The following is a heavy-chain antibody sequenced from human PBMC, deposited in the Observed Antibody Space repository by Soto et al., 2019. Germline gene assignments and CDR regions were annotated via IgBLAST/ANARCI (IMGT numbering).Heavy chain of an antibody. J-gene: IGHJ3*02. Sequence: PGGSLRLSCTASGFTFGDYAMSWFRQAPGKGLEWVGFIRSKAYGGTTEYAASVKGRFTISRDNSKNTLYLQMNSLRAEDTAVYYCARSSHILTGYLFGTFDIWGQGTMVTVSS. V-gene: IGHV3-49*03. CDR1: GFTFGDYA. CDR3: ARSSHILTGYLFGTFDI. CDR2: IRSKAYGGTT. D-gene: IGHD3-9*01.